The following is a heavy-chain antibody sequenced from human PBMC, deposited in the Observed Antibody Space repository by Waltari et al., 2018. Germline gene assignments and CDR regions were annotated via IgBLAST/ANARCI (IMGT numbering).Heavy chain of an antibody. CDR1: GFTFRSYA. CDR3: ASSLYGDYTQIWGRVFDY. J-gene: IGHJ4*02. Sequence: VQLLESGGGLVQSGGSLSLPCAASGFTFRSYAINWVRQAPGKGVEWVSVISGSGGSTDYADSVKGRFTISRDNSKNTLYLQMNNLRVEDTAVYYCASSLYGDYTQIWGRVFDYWGQGTLVTVSS. CDR2: ISGSGGST. D-gene: IGHD4-17*01. V-gene: IGHV3-23*01.